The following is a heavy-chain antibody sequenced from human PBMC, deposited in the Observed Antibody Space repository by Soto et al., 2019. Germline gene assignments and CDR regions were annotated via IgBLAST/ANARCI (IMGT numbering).Heavy chain of an antibody. CDR2: IIPILGIA. J-gene: IGHJ4*02. Sequence: SVKVSCKASGGTFSSYTISWVRQAPGQGLEWMGRIIPILGIASYAQKFQGRVTITADKSTSTAYMELSSLRSEDTAVYYCARYLGYCSGGSCYSDYWGQGTLVTVSS. D-gene: IGHD2-15*01. CDR1: GGTFSSYT. CDR3: ARYLGYCSGGSCYSDY. V-gene: IGHV1-69*02.